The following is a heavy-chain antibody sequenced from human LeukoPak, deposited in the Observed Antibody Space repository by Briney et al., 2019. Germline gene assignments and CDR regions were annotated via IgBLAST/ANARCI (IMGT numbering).Heavy chain of an antibody. CDR3: ARGRAVAGGFDY. CDR1: GYSISSGYY. J-gene: IGHJ4*02. Sequence: SETLSLTCTVSGYSISSGYYWGWIRQPPGKGLEWTGSIDHSGSTYYNPSLKSRITISVDTSKNQFSLKLSSVTAADTAVYYCARGRAVAGGFDYWGQGTLVTVSS. V-gene: IGHV4-38-2*02. CDR2: IDHSGST. D-gene: IGHD6-19*01.